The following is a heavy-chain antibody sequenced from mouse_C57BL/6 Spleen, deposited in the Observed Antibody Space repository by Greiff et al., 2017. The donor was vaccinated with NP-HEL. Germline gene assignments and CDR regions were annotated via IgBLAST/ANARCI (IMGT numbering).Heavy chain of an antibody. V-gene: IGHV1-42*01. CDR1: GYSFTGYY. J-gene: IGHJ4*01. D-gene: IGHD1-1*01. CDR3: ARWGTTVVAPYAMDY. Sequence: VQLKESGPELVKPGASVKISCKASGYSFTGYYMNWVKQSPEKSLEWIGEINPSTGGTTYKQKFKAKATLTVDKSSSKAYMQLKSLTSEDSAVYYCARWGTTVVAPYAMDYWGQGTSVTVSS. CDR2: INPSTGGT.